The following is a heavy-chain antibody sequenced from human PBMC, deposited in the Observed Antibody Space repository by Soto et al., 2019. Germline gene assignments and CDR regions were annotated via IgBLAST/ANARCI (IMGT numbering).Heavy chain of an antibody. CDR2: MKPNSGNT. J-gene: IGHJ4*02. V-gene: IGHV1-8*01. CDR1: GYTFTTSD. D-gene: IGHD3-3*01. CDR3: ARGSVLRFLEWLPIYIDY. Sequence: ASVKVSSNASGYTFTTSDIHSLRQATVQRLEWMGWMKPNSGNTGYAQKLQGRVTMTRNTSISTAYMELSSLRSEDTAVYYFARGSVLRFLEWLPIYIDYWGPGTLVTVSS.